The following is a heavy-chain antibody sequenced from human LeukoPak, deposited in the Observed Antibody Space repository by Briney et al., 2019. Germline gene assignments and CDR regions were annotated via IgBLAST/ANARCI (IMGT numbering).Heavy chain of an antibody. J-gene: IGHJ4*02. V-gene: IGHV1-24*01. D-gene: IGHD3-10*01. Sequence: GASVKVSCKVSGYTLTELSMHWVRQAPGKGLEWMGGFDPEDGETIYAQKFQGRVTMTEDTSTDTAYMELSSLRSEDTAVYYCATLSPIMVRGVSRDYWGQGTLVTVSS. CDR2: FDPEDGET. CDR3: ATLSPIMVRGVSRDY. CDR1: GYTLTELS.